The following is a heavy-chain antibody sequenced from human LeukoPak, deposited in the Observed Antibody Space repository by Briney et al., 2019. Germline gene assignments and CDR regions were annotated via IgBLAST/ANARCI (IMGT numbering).Heavy chain of an antibody. CDR1: GFTFSSYG. CDR3: AKDSYGDYLSWRYYYYGMDV. J-gene: IGHJ6*04. Sequence: GRSLRLSCAASGFTFSSYGMHWVSQAPGKGLEWVAVISYDGSNKYYANSVKGRFTISRDNSKNTLYLQMNSLRAEDTAVYYCAKDSYGDYLSWRYYYYGMDVWGKGTTVTVSS. CDR2: ISYDGSNK. V-gene: IGHV3-30*18. D-gene: IGHD4-17*01.